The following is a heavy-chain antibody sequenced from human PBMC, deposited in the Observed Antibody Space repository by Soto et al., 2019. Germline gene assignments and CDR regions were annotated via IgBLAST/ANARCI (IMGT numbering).Heavy chain of an antibody. J-gene: IGHJ6*03. CDR2: IYYSGST. CDR1: GGSISSYY. V-gene: IGHV4-59*01. CDR3: AKVTGQLDYYYYYYMDV. D-gene: IGHD6-13*01. Sequence: SETLSLTCTVSGGSISSYYWSWIRQPPGKGLEWIGYIYYSGSTNYNPSLKSRVTISVDTSKNQFSLKLSSVTAADTAVYYCAKVTGQLDYYYYYYMDVWGKGPTVTVS.